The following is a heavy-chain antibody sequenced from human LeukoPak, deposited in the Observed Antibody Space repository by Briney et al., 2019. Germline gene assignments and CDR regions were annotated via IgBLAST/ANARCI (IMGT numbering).Heavy chain of an antibody. CDR2: INPNSGGT. V-gene: IGHV1-2*02. CDR3: ARGLEWLTRRHTWFDP. J-gene: IGHJ5*02. Sequence: ASVKVSCKTSGYTFTDYYMHWVRQAPGQGLEWMGWINPNSGGTNYAQKFQGRVTMTRDTSISTAYMELSSLRSDDTAVYYCARGLEWLTRRHTWFDPWGQGTLVTVSS. CDR1: GYTFTDYY. D-gene: IGHD3-3*01.